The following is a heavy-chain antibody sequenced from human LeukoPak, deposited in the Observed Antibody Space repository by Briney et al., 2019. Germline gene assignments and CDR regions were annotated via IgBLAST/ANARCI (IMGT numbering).Heavy chain of an antibody. J-gene: IGHJ6*03. D-gene: IGHD2-2*01. CDR2: IYYSGNT. CDR1: GGSISSSSYY. CDR3: ARHPFPEGNCGSSSCYGFYYYMDV. V-gene: IGHV4-39*01. Sequence: SETLSLTCTVSGGSISSSSYYWAWIRQPPGKGLEVIGSIYYSGNTYYNPSLKSRVTISVDRSKNQFSLKLSSMTAADTAVYYCARHPFPEGNCGSSSCYGFYYYMDVWGKGTTVTVSS.